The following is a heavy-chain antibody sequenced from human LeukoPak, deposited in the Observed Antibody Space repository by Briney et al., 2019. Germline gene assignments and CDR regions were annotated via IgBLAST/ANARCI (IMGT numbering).Heavy chain of an antibody. D-gene: IGHD5/OR15-5a*01. Sequence: PGGSLRLSCAASGFTFSSYSVNWVRQAPGKGLEWVSYISSSSSYIYYADSVKGRFTISRDNAKNSLYLQMNRLRAKDMPVYYCAGVRNKDVSWGQGDLVTVSS. V-gene: IGHV3-21*01. CDR1: GFTFSSYS. CDR3: AGVRNKDVS. CDR2: ISSSSSYI. J-gene: IGHJ4*02.